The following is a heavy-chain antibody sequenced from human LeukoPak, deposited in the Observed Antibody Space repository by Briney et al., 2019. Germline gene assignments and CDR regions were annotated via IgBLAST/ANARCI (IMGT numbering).Heavy chain of an antibody. CDR2: ISSSGTTI. CDR1: GFTFSDYY. CDR3: ARAPGGFHGDYSPIAY. Sequence: GGSLRLSCTASGFTFSDYYMNWIRQAPGKGLEWVSYISSSGTTIYYADSVKGRFTISRDNSQNTLYLQMNSLRADETAIYYCARAPGGFHGDYSPIAYWGQGTLVTVSS. V-gene: IGHV3-11*01. J-gene: IGHJ4*02. D-gene: IGHD4-17*01.